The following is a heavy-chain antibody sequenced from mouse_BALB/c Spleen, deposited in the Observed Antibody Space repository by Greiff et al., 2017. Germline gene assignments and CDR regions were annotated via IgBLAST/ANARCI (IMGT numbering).Heavy chain of an antibody. V-gene: IGHV1-15*01. J-gene: IGHJ3*01. Sequence: QVQLKESGAELVRPGASVTLSCKASGYTFTDYEMHWVKQTPVHGLEWIGAIDPETGGTAYNQKFKGKATLTADKSSSTAYMELRSLTSEDSAVYYCTRYSSWFAYWGQGTLVTVSA. CDR3: TRYSSWFAY. CDR2: IDPETGGT. D-gene: IGHD1-1*01. CDR1: GYTFTDYE.